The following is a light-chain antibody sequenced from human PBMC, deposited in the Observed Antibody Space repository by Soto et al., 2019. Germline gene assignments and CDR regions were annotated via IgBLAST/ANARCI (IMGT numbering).Light chain of an antibody. CDR1: SSNIGINT. CDR2: TDN. CDR3: AAWDDSLNGLYV. Sequence: QSALAQPPSASGTPGQRVTISCSGSSSNIGINTVNWYQQVPGTAPKLLIYTDNQRLSGVPDRFSGSKSGTSASLAISGLQSEDEADYYCAAWDDSLNGLYVFGTGTKVTVL. J-gene: IGLJ1*01. V-gene: IGLV1-44*01.